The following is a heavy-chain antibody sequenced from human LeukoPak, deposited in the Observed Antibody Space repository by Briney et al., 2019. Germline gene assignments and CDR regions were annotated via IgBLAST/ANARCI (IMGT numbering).Heavy chain of an antibody. D-gene: IGHD2-15*01. CDR2: IYYSGST. CDR1: GGSISSSSYY. Sequence: PSETLSLTCTVSGGSISSSSYYWGWIRQPPGKGLEWIGSIYYSGSTYYNPSLKSRVTISVDTSKNQFSLKLSSVTAADTAVYYCARDWYCSGGSCTLGAFDIWGQGTMVTVSS. V-gene: IGHV4-39*07. J-gene: IGHJ3*02. CDR3: ARDWYCSGGSCTLGAFDI.